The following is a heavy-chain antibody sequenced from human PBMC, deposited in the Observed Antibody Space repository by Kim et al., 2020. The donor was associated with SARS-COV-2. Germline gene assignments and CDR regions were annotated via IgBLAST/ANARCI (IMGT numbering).Heavy chain of an antibody. CDR2: K. J-gene: IGHJ4*02. D-gene: IGHD1-1*01. V-gene: IGHV3-30*01. CDR3: SREGGLYNFDY. Sequence: KYYAASVKGRFTISREHSKNTLYLQMNTLRTEDTAVYYCSREGGLYNFDYWGQGTLVTVSS.